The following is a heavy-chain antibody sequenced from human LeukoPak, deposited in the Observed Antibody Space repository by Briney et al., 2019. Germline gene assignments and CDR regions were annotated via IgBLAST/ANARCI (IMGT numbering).Heavy chain of an antibody. J-gene: IGHJ4*02. Sequence: SQTLSLTCAVSGGAISSGGYSWSWIRQPPGQGLEWIGYIYHSGSTYYNPSLKSRVTISVDRSKNQFSLKLSSVTAADTAVYYCARRAGSRGAFDYWGQGTLVTVSS. CDR1: GGAISSGGYS. CDR3: ARRAGSRGAFDY. D-gene: IGHD1-26*01. CDR2: IYHSGST. V-gene: IGHV4-30-2*01.